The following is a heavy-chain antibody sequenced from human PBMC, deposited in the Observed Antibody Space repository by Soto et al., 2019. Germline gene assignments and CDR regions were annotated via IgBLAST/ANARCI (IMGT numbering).Heavy chain of an antibody. J-gene: IGHJ6*02. V-gene: IGHV1-18*04. CDR1: SYTLTIYG. D-gene: IGHD6-13*01. CDR2: ISASNGNT. CDR3: ARPPLSRGYTLYYYFYGMDV. Sequence: KVSRKDSSYTLTIYGTSWARQAPGQGVEWMGWISASNGNTNYAQKLQGRVTMTTDTSTSTAYMELRSMRPDETAVYYCARPPLSRGYTLYYYFYGMDVWGQGITVTV.